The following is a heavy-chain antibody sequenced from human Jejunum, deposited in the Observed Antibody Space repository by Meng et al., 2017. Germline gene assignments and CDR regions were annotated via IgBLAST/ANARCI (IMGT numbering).Heavy chain of an antibody. V-gene: IGHV4-59*01. CDR1: GDSITSYY. D-gene: IGHD3-10*01. J-gene: IGHJ4*02. Sequence: GSLRLSCTVSGDSITSYYWGWIRQSPGKGLEWIGHVSYNGRSNYNTSLKSRVTMSIDTSKNQCSLKLSSVSTADTAVYYCATVITSGRYFGYFDSWGQGTLVTVSS. CDR2: VSYNGRS. CDR3: ATVITSGRYFGYFDS.